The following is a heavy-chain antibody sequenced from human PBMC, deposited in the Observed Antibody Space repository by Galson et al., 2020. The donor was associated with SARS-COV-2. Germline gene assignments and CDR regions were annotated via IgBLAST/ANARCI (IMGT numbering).Heavy chain of an antibody. CDR2: IYYSGST. V-gene: IGHV4-61*01. Sequence: SETLSLTCTVSGGSVSSGSYYWSWIRQPPGKGLEWIGYIYYSGSTNYNPSLKSRVTISVDTSKNQFSLKLSSVTAADTAVYYCARDRVWIQLSDYYYMDVWGKGTTVTVSS. J-gene: IGHJ6*03. CDR1: GGSVSSGSYY. D-gene: IGHD5-18*01. CDR3: ARDRVWIQLSDYYYMDV.